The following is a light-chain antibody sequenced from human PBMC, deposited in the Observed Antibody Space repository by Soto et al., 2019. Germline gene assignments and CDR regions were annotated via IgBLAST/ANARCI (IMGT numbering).Light chain of an antibody. CDR2: EAS. J-gene: IGKJ4*01. CDR1: QSVSSSY. V-gene: IGKV3D-20*02. Sequence: ESVLTQSPGTLSLSPWVRATLSCRASQSVSSSYLAWYQQKPGQAPRLLIYEASNLETGVPSRFSGSGSGTDFTLTISSLQPEDFATYYCQQFHNYPLTFGGGTKADI. CDR3: QQFHNYPLT.